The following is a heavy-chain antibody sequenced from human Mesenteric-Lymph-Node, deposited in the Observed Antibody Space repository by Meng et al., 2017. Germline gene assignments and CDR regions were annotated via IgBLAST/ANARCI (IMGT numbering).Heavy chain of an antibody. V-gene: IGHV3-74*01. CDR1: GFTFSSYA. CDR2: ISNTGGAT. D-gene: IGHD1-14*01. CDR3: ARGEPTSLDY. J-gene: IGHJ4*02. Sequence: GESLKISCAASGFTFSSYAMHWVRQAPGKGLEWVSFISNTGGATRDADSVKGRFTSSRDNAKNTLYLQMNSLRAEDTAVYYCARGEPTSLDYWGQGTLVTVSS.